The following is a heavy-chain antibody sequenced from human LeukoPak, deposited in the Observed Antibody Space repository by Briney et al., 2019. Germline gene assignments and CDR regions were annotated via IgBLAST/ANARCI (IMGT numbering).Heavy chain of an antibody. CDR3: ARDYGWYDFWSGSSAWDY. CDR1: GYTFSSYG. J-gene: IGHJ4*02. D-gene: IGHD3-3*01. V-gene: IGHV1-18*01. CDR2: ISGYNGNT. Sequence: ASVKVSCKASGYTFSSYGISWVRQAPGQGLEWMGWISGYNGNTNYAQKLQGRVTMTTDISTSTAYMELRSLRSDDTAVYYCARDYGWYDFWSGSSAWDYWGQGTLVIVSS.